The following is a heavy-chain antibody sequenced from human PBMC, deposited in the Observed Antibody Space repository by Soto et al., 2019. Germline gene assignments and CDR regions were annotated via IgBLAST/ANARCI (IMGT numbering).Heavy chain of an antibody. Sequence: GASVKVSCKASGYTFTSYGSSWVRQAPGQGREWMGWISAYNGNTNYAQKLQGRVTMTTDTSTSTAYMELRSLRSDDTAVYYCARDLITRTSSDYYYYGMDVWGQGTTVTVSS. J-gene: IGHJ6*02. V-gene: IGHV1-18*01. CDR2: ISAYNGNT. CDR3: ARDLITRTSSDYYYYGMDV. CDR1: GYTFTSYG. D-gene: IGHD2-2*01.